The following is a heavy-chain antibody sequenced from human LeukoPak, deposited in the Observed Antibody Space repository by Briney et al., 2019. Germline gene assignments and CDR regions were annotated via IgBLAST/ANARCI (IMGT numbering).Heavy chain of an antibody. V-gene: IGHV3-23*01. CDR1: GFTFSSYA. D-gene: IGHD3-22*01. CDR2: ISDNAYTT. J-gene: IGHJ4*02. CDR3: AKYFYDSSGYYDAAPLDS. Sequence: GGSLSLSCAASGFTFSSYAMTWVRQAPGKGLEWASSISDNAYTTYYADSVRGRFTISRDNSKNTLYLQMIGLRPEDTAVYSCAKYFYDSSGYYDAAPLDSWGQGTLVTVFS.